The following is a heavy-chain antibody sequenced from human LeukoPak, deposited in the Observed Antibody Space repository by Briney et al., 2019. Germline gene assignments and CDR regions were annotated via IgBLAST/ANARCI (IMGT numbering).Heavy chain of an antibody. D-gene: IGHD3-10*01. CDR1: GFTFSSYA. CDR2: ISGSGGST. V-gene: IGHV3-23*01. Sequence: GGSLRLSCAASGFTFSSYAMSWVRQAPGKGLEWVSAISGSGGSTYYADSVKGRFTISRDNSKNTLYLQMNSLRAEDTAVYYCAKVHYYGSGSYLPTFDYWGQGTLVTVSS. CDR3: AKVHYYGSGSYLPTFDY. J-gene: IGHJ4*02.